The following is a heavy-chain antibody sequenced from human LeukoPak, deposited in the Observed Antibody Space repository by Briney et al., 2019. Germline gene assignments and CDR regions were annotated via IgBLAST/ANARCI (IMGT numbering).Heavy chain of an antibody. CDR3: ARDLGAAIQTVLPYYYYMDV. CDR2: IYYSGNT. D-gene: IGHD2-2*02. V-gene: IGHV4-39*07. Sequence: PSETLSLTCTVSGGSISSSSYYWGWIRQPPGKGLEWIGSIYYSGNTNYNPSLKSRVTMSVDTSKNQFSLKLSSVTAADTAVYYCARDLGAAIQTVLPYYYYMDVWGKGTTVTVSS. CDR1: GGSISSSSYY. J-gene: IGHJ6*03.